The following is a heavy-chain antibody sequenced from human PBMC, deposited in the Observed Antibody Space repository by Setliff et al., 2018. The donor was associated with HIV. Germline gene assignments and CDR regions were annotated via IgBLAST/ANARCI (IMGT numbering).Heavy chain of an antibody. CDR2: IIPVFGTA. CDR3: ARDRGAFFECFDF. CDR1: GGTLRSSA. V-gene: IGHV1-69*13. Sequence: GASVKVSCKASGGTLRSSAITWVRQAPGQGLESMGGIIPVFGTANYAQKFLGRVTITADESTNTAYMELSSLRSEDTAVYFCARDRGAFFECFDFWGQGTLVTVSS. J-gene: IGHJ4*02. D-gene: IGHD3-10*01.